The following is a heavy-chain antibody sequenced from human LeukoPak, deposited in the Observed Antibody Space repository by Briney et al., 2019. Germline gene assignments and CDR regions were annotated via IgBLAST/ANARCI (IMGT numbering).Heavy chain of an antibody. J-gene: IGHJ4*02. Sequence: SETLSLTCDISGGSRSNTSLGGWVRQPPRQGLEWIGEISLTGLTHYNPSLESRVTVSLDKSKNQLSLNLTSVTAAEFAVNYCARLLPGLNYDDSSGYPGAFDYWGQGTLVTVYS. CDR2: ISLTGLT. CDR3: ARLLPGLNYDDSSGYPGAFDY. V-gene: IGHV4-4*02. D-gene: IGHD3-22*01. CDR1: GGSRSNTSL.